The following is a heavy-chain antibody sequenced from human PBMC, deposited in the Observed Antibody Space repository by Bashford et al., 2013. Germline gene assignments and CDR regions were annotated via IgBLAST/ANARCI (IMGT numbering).Heavy chain of an antibody. V-gene: IGHV4-61*01. CDR1: GGSVSSGSYY. CDR3: ARSLKGSSWYYNDY. Sequence: SSETLSLTCTVSGGSVSSGSYYWSWIRQPPGKGLEWIGYIYYSGSTNYNPSLKSRVTISVDTSKNQFSLKLSSVTAADTAVYYCARSLKGSSWYYNDYWGQGTLVTVSS. CDR2: IYYSGST. J-gene: IGHJ4*02. D-gene: IGHD6-13*01.